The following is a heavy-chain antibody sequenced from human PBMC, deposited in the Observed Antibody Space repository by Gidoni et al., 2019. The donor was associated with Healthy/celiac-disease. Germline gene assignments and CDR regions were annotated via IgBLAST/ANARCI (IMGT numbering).Heavy chain of an antibody. Sequence: EVQLLESGGGLVQPGGSLRLSCAASGFTFSSYDMSWVRQAPGKGLEWVSAISGSGGSTYYADSVKGRFTISRDNSKNTLYLQMNSLRAEDTAVYYCAKPGTVTTSFTPGDAFDIWGQGTMVTVSS. J-gene: IGHJ3*02. CDR2: ISGSGGST. CDR3: AKPGTVTTSFTPGDAFDI. D-gene: IGHD4-17*01. V-gene: IGHV3-23*01. CDR1: GFTFSSYD.